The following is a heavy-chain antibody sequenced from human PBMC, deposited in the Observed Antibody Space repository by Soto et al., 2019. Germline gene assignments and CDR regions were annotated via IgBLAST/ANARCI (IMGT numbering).Heavy chain of an antibody. D-gene: IGHD2-2*01. CDR2: IYHSGST. J-gene: IGHJ6*02. CDR3: ARAFVTRTYYYYYGMDV. V-gene: IGHV4-4*02. CDR1: GGSISSSNW. Sequence: SETLSLTCAFSGGSISSSNWWSWVRQPPGKGLEWIGEIYHSGSTNYNPSLKSRVTISVDKSKNQFSLKLSSVTAADTAVYYCARAFVTRTYYYYYGMDVWGQGTTVTVSS.